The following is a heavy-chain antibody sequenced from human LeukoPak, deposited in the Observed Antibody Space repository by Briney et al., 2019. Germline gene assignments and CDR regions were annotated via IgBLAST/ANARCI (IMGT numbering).Heavy chain of an antibody. J-gene: IGHJ4*02. CDR3: TTDPQWELLFRTSFDY. CDR2: IKSKTDGGTT. CDR1: GFTFSNAW. D-gene: IGHD1-26*01. V-gene: IGHV3-15*01. Sequence: PGGSLRLSCAAPGFTFSNAWMSWVRQAPGKGLEWVGRIKSKTDGGTTDYAAPVKGRFTISRDDSKNTLYLQMNSLKTEDTAVYYCTTDPQWELLFRTSFDYWGQGTLVTVSS.